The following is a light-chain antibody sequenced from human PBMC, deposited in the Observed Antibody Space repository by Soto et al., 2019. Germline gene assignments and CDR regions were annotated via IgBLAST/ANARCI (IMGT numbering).Light chain of an antibody. CDR3: QQHINWPLT. V-gene: IGKV3-11*01. Sequence: EIVLTQSPATLSLSPGERVTLSCRASQTVSSSLAWYQQKPGQAPRLLIYEASNRATGIPVRFSGSGSGADFTLTISSLEPEDFALYYCQQHINWPLTFGGGTKVEIK. J-gene: IGKJ4*01. CDR2: EAS. CDR1: QTVSSS.